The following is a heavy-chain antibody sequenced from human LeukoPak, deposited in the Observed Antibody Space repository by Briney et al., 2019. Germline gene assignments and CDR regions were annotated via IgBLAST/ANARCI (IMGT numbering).Heavy chain of an antibody. Sequence: ASETLSLTCTVSGGSISGSTYYWGWIRQPPGKGLEWTGSIFYSGRTYYNPSLKSRVTISVDRSKNQFSLKLTSVTAADTAVYYCARTEPLEHSGLDYWGQGTLVTVSS. CDR2: IFYSGRT. J-gene: IGHJ4*02. D-gene: IGHD3-10*01. CDR3: ARTEPLEHSGLDY. CDR1: GGSISGSTYY. V-gene: IGHV4-39*07.